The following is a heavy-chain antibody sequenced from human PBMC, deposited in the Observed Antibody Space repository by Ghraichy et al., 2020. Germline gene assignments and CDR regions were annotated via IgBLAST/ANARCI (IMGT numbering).Heavy chain of an antibody. CDR2: ISHDGSSR. CDR3: VKDTRAEESDAFDL. V-gene: IGHV3-30*04. Sequence: GGSLRLSCAVSGTIFSSYTFNWVRQAPGKALEWVADISHDGSSRFHAASVKGRFTISRDNWRNILYLEMNSLTPEDTAVYFCVKDTRAEESDAFDLWGQGTQVTVSS. CDR1: GTIFSSYT. J-gene: IGHJ3*01.